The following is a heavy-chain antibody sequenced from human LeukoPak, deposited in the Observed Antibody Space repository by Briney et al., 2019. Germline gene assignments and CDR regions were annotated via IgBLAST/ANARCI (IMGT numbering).Heavy chain of an antibody. J-gene: IGHJ3*02. CDR3: ARTTHSSSWSGVFGDAFDI. CDR2: MNPNSGNT. V-gene: IGHV1-8*01. CDR1: GYTFTSYD. Sequence: ASVKVSCKASGYTFTSYDINWVRQATGQGLEWMGWMNPNSGNTGYAQKFQGRVTMTRSTSISTAYMELSSLRSEDTAVYYCARTTHSSSWSGVFGDAFDIWGRGTMVTVSS. D-gene: IGHD6-13*01.